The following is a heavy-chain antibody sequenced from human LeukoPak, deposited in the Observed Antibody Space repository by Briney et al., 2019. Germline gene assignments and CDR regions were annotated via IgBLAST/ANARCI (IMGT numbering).Heavy chain of an antibody. CDR1: GGSISSGGYY. J-gene: IGHJ3*02. CDR3: ARDGVGVTAIHLGAFDI. D-gene: IGHD2-21*02. Sequence: SQTLSLTCTVSGGSISSGGYYWSWIRQHPGKGLEWIGYIYYSGSTYYNPSLKSRVTTSVDTSKNQFSLKLSSVTAADTAVYYCARDGVGVTAIHLGAFDIWGQGTMVTVSS. V-gene: IGHV4-31*03. CDR2: IYYSGST.